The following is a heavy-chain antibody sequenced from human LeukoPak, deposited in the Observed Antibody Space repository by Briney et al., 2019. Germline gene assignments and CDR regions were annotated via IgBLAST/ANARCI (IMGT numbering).Heavy chain of an antibody. J-gene: IGHJ6*02. D-gene: IGHD6-6*01. V-gene: IGHV4-59*08. Sequence: SETLSLTCTVSGGSISSYYWSWIRQPPGKGLEWIGYIYYSGSTNYNPSLKSRVTISVGTSKNQFSLKLSSVTAADTAVYYCARLQYSSYYYYGLDVWGQGTTVTVSS. CDR3: ARLQYSSYYYYGLDV. CDR2: IYYSGST. CDR1: GGSISSYY.